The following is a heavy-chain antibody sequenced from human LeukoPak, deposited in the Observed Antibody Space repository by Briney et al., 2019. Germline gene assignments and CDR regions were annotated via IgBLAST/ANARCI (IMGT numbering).Heavy chain of an antibody. CDR2: ITPVFGTA. V-gene: IGHV1-69*13. Sequence: GASVKVSCKASGGTFSSYAISWVRQAPGQGLEWMGGITPVFGTANYAQKFQGRVTITADESTSIAYMELSSLRSEDTAVYYCARTYYYDSSGYYYYGMDVWGQGTTVTVSS. D-gene: IGHD3-22*01. CDR3: ARTYYYDSSGYYYYGMDV. CDR1: GGTFSSYA. J-gene: IGHJ6*02.